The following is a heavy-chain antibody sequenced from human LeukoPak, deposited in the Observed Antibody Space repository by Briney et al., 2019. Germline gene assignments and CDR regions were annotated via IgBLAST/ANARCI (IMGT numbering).Heavy chain of an antibody. V-gene: IGHV4-38-2*02. J-gene: IGHJ6*03. CDR3: LRDPTYYYMDV. CDR1: GYSISSGYY. Sequence: SETLSLTCSVSGYSISSGYYWGWIRQPPGKGLEWIGSIYHSGSTYYNPSLKSRVTISVDTSKNQFSLNLSSVTAADTAVYYCLRDPTYYYMDVWGKGTTVTVSS. CDR2: IYHSGST.